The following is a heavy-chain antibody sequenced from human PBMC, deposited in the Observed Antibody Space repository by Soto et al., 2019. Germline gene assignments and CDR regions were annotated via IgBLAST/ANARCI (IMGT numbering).Heavy chain of an antibody. CDR3: ARDEGYGYGVDY. J-gene: IGHJ4*02. CDR1: GFTFSSYG. V-gene: IGHV3-74*01. Sequence: PGGSLRLSCAASGFTFSSYGMHWVRQAPGKGLVWVSRINNDGSSTNYADSVKGRFTFSRDNAKNTLYLQMNSLRAEDTAIYYCARDEGYGYGVDYWGQGTLVTVSS. D-gene: IGHD5-18*01. CDR2: INNDGSST.